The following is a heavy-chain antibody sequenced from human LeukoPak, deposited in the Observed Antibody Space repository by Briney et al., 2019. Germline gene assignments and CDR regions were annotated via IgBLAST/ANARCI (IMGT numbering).Heavy chain of an antibody. D-gene: IGHD3-10*01. CDR3: ARDREVLLWFGDATRFDP. J-gene: IGHJ5*02. Sequence: SETLSLTCTVSGGSISSSPYYWGWIRQPPGKGLEWIGSIYYSGTTHYSPSLESRVTISVDTSKNQFSLKLSSVTAADTAVYYCARDREVLLWFGDATRFDPWGQGTLVTVSS. V-gene: IGHV4-39*07. CDR1: GGSISSSPYY. CDR2: IYYSGTT.